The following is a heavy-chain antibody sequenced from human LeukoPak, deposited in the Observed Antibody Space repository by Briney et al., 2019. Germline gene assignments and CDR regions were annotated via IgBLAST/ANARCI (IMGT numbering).Heavy chain of an antibody. D-gene: IGHD3-10*01. J-gene: IGHJ4*02. CDR1: SGSISSSGYY. Sequence: PSETLSLTCTVSSGSISSSGYYCSWIRQHPGKGLEWIGCIYYSGSTYYNPSLKSRVTISVDTSKNQFSLSLSSVTAADTAVYYCARNADMYYYVDNWGQETLVTVSS. V-gene: IGHV4-31*03. CDR2: IYYSGST. CDR3: ARNADMYYYVDN.